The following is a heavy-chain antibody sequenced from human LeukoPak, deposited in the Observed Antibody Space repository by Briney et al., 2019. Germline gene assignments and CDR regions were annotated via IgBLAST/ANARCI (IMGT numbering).Heavy chain of an antibody. Sequence: SETLSLTCSVFGGSFSGYYWGWIRQPPGKGLEWIGSIYYSGSTYYNPSLKSRVTISVDTSKNQFSLKLSSVTAADTAVYYCARQQRGDDSSGYPYYFDYWGQGTLVTVSS. CDR1: GGSFSGYY. CDR3: ARQQRGDDSSGYPYYFDY. CDR2: IYYSGST. J-gene: IGHJ4*02. D-gene: IGHD3-22*01. V-gene: IGHV4-39*01.